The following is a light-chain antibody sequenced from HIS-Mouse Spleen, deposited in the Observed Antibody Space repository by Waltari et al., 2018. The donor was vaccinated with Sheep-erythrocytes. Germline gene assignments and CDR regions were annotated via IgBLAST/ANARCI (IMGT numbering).Light chain of an antibody. CDR2: QDS. CDR3: QAWDSSTGVV. V-gene: IGLV3-1*01. Sequence: SYELTQPPSVSVSPGQTASITCSGDKLGDKYACWYQQKPGQSPVLVIYQDSKRPSGFPERFSCSNSGNTATLTISGTQAMDEADYYCQAWDSSTGVVFGGGTKLTVL. CDR1: KLGDKY. J-gene: IGLJ2*01.